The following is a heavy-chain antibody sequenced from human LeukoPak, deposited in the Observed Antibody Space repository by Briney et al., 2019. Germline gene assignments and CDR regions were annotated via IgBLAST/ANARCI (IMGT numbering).Heavy chain of an antibody. D-gene: IGHD2-15*01. CDR1: GFRFGEYT. CDR3: VKWWEVIRGDC. J-gene: IGHJ4*02. Sequence: GGSLRLSCTASGFRFGEYTMTWVRQAPGQGLEWVGFISSKGFGGTTQYAASVKGRFTISRDDSKCMAYLQMNSLKPEDTAVDYCVKWWEVIRGDCWGQGTLVTVSS. V-gene: IGHV3-49*04. CDR2: ISSKGFGGTT.